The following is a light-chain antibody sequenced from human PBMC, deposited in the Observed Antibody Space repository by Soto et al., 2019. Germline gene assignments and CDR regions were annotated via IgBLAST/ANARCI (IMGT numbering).Light chain of an antibody. J-gene: IGKJ2*01. Sequence: EIVMTQSPATLSVFPGERATLSCRASQSVSSNLVWYQQKPGQAPKLLIYNTFTRATGIPVRFSGSGSGTEFTLTLSSLQSEDLAVYYCQQYNNWPYTFGQGTKLEI. V-gene: IGKV3-15*01. CDR3: QQYNNWPYT. CDR1: QSVSSN. CDR2: NTF.